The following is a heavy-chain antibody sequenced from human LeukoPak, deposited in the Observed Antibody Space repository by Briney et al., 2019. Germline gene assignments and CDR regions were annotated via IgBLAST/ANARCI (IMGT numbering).Heavy chain of an antibody. CDR2: IYYSGST. J-gene: IGHJ6*03. V-gene: IGHV4-59*01. CDR3: TRGSIAYYYMDV. CDR1: GGSISSYY. Sequence: SETLSLTCTVSGGSISSYYWSWIRQPPGTGLEWIGYIYYSGSTNYNPSLKSRVTISVDTSKNQFSLKLSPVTAADTAVYYCTRGSIAYYYMDVWGKGTTVTISS. D-gene: IGHD3-22*01.